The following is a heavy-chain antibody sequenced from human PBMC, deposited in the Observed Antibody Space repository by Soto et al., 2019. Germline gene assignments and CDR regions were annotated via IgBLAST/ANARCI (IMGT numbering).Heavy chain of an antibody. D-gene: IGHD5-18*01. J-gene: IGHJ5*02. CDR1: VFTVSSNY. CDR3: ARVTVDTTMVSWFDP. CDR2: IYSGGST. V-gene: IGHV3-53*01. Sequence: LSCAASVFTVSSNYMSCVRQAPGNGLEWVSVIYSGGSTYYADSVKGRFTISRDNSKNPLYLQMNSLRAEDTAVYYCARVTVDTTMVSWFDPWGQGTLVTVSS.